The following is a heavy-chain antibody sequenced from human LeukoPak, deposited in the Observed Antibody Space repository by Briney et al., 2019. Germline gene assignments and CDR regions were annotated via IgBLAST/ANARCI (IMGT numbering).Heavy chain of an antibody. CDR1: GGSISSYY. D-gene: IGHD6-19*01. J-gene: IGHJ4*02. Sequence: SETLSLTCTVSGGSISSYYWSWIRQPAGKGLEWIGRIYTSGSTNYNPSLKSRVTMSVDTSKNQFSLKLSSVTAADTAVYYCARGRYSSGIYYFDYWGQGTLVTVSS. CDR3: ARGRYSSGIYYFDY. V-gene: IGHV4-4*07. CDR2: IYTSGST.